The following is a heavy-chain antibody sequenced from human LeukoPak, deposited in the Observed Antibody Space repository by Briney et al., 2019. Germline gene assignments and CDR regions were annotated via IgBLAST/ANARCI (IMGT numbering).Heavy chain of an antibody. CDR2: INANSGGT. V-gene: IGHV1-2*02. J-gene: IGHJ6*03. D-gene: IGHD2-2*01. CDR1: GYTFTGYY. Sequence: ASVKVSCKASGYTFTGYYMHWVRQAPRQGLEWMGWINANSGGTNYAQKFQGRVTMTRDTSISTGYMELSRLRSDDTAVYYCARGGSPIFYYYIDVWGMGTTVTISS. CDR3: ARGGSPIFYYYIDV.